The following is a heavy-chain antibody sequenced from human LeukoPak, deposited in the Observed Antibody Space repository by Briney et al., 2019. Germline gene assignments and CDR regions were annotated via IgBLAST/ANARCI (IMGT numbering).Heavy chain of an antibody. CDR1: GFTFSRSW. CDR3: ATDVGAD. V-gene: IGHV3-7*01. CDR2: IKDDGSEK. Sequence: GGSLRLSCAASGFTFSRSWMTWVRQTPGKGLQWVANIKDDGSEKYYVDSVKGRFTISRDNAKNSLYLQMNSLRAEDAAVYYCATDVGADWGQGTLVTVSS. J-gene: IGHJ4*02.